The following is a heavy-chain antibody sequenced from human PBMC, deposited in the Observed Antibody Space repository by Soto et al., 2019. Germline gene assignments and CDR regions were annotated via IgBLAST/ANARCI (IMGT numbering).Heavy chain of an antibody. D-gene: IGHD3-3*01. V-gene: IGHV4-30-4*01. CDR1: GGSISSGDYY. CDR2: IYYSGST. Sequence: PSETLSLTCTVSGGSISSGDYYWSWIRQPPGKGLEWIGYIYYSGSTYYNPSLKSRVTISVDTSKNQFSLKLSSVTAADTAVYYCARALGRFLEWLSIWFDPWGQGTLVTVSS. CDR3: ARALGRFLEWLSIWFDP. J-gene: IGHJ5*02.